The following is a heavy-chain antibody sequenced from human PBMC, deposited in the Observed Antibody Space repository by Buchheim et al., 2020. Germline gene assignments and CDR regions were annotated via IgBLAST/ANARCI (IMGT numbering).Heavy chain of an antibody. CDR3: ARGGVEMATTGYYYYGMDV. J-gene: IGHJ6*02. D-gene: IGHD5-24*01. CDR1: GFTFSSYA. V-gene: IGHV3-30*04. CDR2: ISYDGSNK. Sequence: QVQLVESGGGVVQPGRSLRLSCAASGFTFSSYAMHWVRQAPGKGPEWVAVISYDGSNKYYADSVKGRFTISRDNSKNTLYLQMNSLRAEDTAVYYCARGGVEMATTGYYYYGMDVWGQGTT.